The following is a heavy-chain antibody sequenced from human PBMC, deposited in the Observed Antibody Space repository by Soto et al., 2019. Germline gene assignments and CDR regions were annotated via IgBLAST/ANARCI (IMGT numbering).Heavy chain of an antibody. CDR3: ARGEVWFDF. J-gene: IGHJ4*02. V-gene: IGHV1-3*01. Sequence: QVRLVQSGAEVKKPGASVKVSCKASGYTFSTYGLNWVRQAPGQRLEWMGWINAGNGNTKYSQKFPGRFTITRDTSASTAYMELNYLRSEDTAVYYCARGEVWFDFWGQGTLVTVSS. CDR2: INAGNGNT. CDR1: GYTFSTYG. D-gene: IGHD2-8*01.